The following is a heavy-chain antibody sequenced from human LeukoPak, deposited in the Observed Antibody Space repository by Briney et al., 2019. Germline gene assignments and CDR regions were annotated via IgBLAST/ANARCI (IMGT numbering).Heavy chain of an antibody. Sequence: GGSLRLSCAASGFTFSNYWMHWVRQAPGKGLVWVSRVNSDGSNTYYADSVKGRFTTSRDNAKNTLYLQMNSLRAEDTAVYYCAAPRGDYYYGMDVWGLGTTVTVSS. CDR1: GFTFSNYW. J-gene: IGHJ6*02. CDR3: AAPRGDYYYGMDV. D-gene: IGHD3-10*01. CDR2: VNSDGSNT. V-gene: IGHV3-74*01.